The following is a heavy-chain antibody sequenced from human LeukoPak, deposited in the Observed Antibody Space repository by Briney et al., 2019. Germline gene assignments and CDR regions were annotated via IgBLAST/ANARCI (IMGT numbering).Heavy chain of an antibody. Sequence: GRSLRLSCAASGFTFSSYGMHWVRQAPGKGLEWVAVISYDGSNKYYADSVKGRFTISRDNSKNTLYLQMNSLRAEDTAVYYCARVIYSGWEGELSDWGQGTLVTVSS. V-gene: IGHV3-30*03. CDR2: ISYDGSNK. CDR3: ARVIYSGWEGELSD. D-gene: IGHD6-19*01. J-gene: IGHJ4*02. CDR1: GFTFSSYG.